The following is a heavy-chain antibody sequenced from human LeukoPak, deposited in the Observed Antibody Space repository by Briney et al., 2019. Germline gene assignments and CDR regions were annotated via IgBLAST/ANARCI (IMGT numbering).Heavy chain of an antibody. CDR2: IYHSGST. CDR3: ARSPPATDYYDSSGYPYYFDY. D-gene: IGHD3-22*01. CDR1: GGSISSSNW. Sequence: SGTLSLTCAVSGGSISSSNWWSWVRQPPGKGLEWIGEIYHSGSTNYNPSLKSRVTISVDKSKNQFSLKLSSVTAADTAVYYCARSPPATDYYDSSGYPYYFDYWGQGTLVTVSS. J-gene: IGHJ4*02. V-gene: IGHV4-4*02.